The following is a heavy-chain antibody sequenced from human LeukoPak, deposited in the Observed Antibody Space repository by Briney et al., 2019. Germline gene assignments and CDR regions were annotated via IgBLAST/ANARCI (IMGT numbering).Heavy chain of an antibody. V-gene: IGHV4-34*01. D-gene: IGHD6-13*01. CDR3: ARLPPTRPYSSSWREYGMDV. CDR1: GGSFGGYY. J-gene: IGHJ6*02. CDR2: INHSGST. Sequence: SETLSLTCAVYGGSFGGYYWSWIRQPPGKGLEWIGEINHSGSTNYNPSLKSRVTISVDTSKNQFSLKLSSVTAADTAVYYCARLPPTRPYSSSWREYGMDVWGQGTTVTVSS.